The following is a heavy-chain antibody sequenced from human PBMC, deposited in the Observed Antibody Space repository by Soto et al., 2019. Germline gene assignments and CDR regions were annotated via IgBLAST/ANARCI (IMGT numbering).Heavy chain of an antibody. V-gene: IGHV1-69*01. J-gene: IGHJ5*02. CDR3: ARADNLDFWSGYYTTNWFVH. CDR1: GGTFSSYA. CDR2: IIPIFGTA. Sequence: QVQLVQSGAEVKKPGSSVKVSCKASGGTFSSYAISWVRQAPGQGLEWMGGIIPIFGTANYAQKFQGRVTIAADESTSTAYMELSSLRSEDTAVYYCARADNLDFWSGYYTTNWFVHWGQGTLVTVSS. D-gene: IGHD3-3*01.